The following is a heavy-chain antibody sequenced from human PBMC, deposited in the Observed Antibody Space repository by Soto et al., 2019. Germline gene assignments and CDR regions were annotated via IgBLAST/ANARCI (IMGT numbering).Heavy chain of an antibody. V-gene: IGHV3-23*01. D-gene: IGHD3-22*01. Sequence: GGSLRLSCAASGFTFSSYAMSWVRQAPGKGLEWVSALSGSGGSTYYADSVKGRFTISSDNSKNTLYLQMNRLRAEDTAVYYCAKGMYYYDSSGYYPAFDYWGQGTMVTVYS. CDR3: AKGMYYYDSSGYYPAFDY. CDR1: GFTFSSYA. CDR2: LSGSGGST. J-gene: IGHJ4*02.